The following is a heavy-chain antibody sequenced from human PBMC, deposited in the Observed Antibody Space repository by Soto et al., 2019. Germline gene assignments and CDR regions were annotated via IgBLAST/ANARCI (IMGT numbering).Heavy chain of an antibody. D-gene: IGHD6-13*01. Sequence: CAASLFTFSIYAMHWVRQAAGKWLEWVAVISYDGRNKDYTGSVKGRFTISRDNSKNTLYLQMNSLRAEDTAVYYCATDQAAAAAPPTYYFDYWGQGTLVSVSS. CDR3: ATDQAAAAAPPTYYFDY. J-gene: IGHJ4*02. CDR1: LFTFSIYA. V-gene: IGHV3-30*04. CDR2: ISYDGRNK.